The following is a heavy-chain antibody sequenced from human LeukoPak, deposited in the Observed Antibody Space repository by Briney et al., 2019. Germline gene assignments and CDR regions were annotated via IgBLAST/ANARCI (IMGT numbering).Heavy chain of an antibody. Sequence: GGSLRLSCSASGFPFSSYAMHWVRQAPGKGLKYVSAISDSGGSTYYADSVKGRFTISRDNSKNTLYLQVSSLRAEDTAVYFCVRGYSFGPYGMDVWGQGTTVTVSS. CDR3: VRGYSFGPYGMDV. CDR1: GFPFSSYA. V-gene: IGHV3-64D*09. D-gene: IGHD2-15*01. J-gene: IGHJ6*02. CDR2: ISDSGGST.